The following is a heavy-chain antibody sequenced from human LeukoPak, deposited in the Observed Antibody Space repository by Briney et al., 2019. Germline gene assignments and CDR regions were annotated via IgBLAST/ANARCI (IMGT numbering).Heavy chain of an antibody. J-gene: IGHJ6*02. V-gene: IGHV1-3*01. CDR2: INAGNGNT. Sequence: ASVKVSCKASGYTFTSYAMHWVRQAPGQRLEWMGWINAGNGNTKYSQKFQGRVTITADESTSTAYMELSSLRSEDTAVYYCARVGSPSFDWQYYYYYGMDVWGQGTTVTVSS. CDR1: GYTFTSYA. CDR3: ARVGSPSFDWQYYYYYGMDV. D-gene: IGHD3-9*01.